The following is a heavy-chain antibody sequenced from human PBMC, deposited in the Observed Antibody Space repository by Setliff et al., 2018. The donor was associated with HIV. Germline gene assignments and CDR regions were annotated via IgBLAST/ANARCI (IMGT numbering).Heavy chain of an antibody. CDR3: ARDPAFGAFDI. CDR2: MNRDGREK. J-gene: IGHJ3*02. CDR1: GFTFSSSW. Sequence: PGGSLRLSCAASGFTFSSSWMTWVRQAPGRGLGYVAGMNRDGREKLYADSVKGRFSISRDNAKNSLYLQMSSLRTEDTAVYFCARDPAFGAFDIWGQGTMVTVSS. D-gene: IGHD3-10*01. V-gene: IGHV3-7*04.